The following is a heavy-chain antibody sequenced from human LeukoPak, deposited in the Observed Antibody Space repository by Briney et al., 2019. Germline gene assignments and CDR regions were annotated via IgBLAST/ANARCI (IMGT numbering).Heavy chain of an antibody. J-gene: IGHJ4*02. CDR3: ARTKEMATISYFDS. Sequence: PGGSLRLSCAASGFTFSSYSMNWVRQAPGKGLEWVSSISSSSSYIYYADSVKGRFTISRDNAKNSLYLQMNSLRAEDTAVYYCARTKEMATISYFDSWGQGTLVTVSS. D-gene: IGHD5-24*01. CDR2: ISSSSSYI. V-gene: IGHV3-21*01. CDR1: GFTFSSYS.